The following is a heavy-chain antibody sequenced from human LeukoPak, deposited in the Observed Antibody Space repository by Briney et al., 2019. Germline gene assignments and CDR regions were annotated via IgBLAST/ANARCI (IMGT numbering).Heavy chain of an antibody. J-gene: IGHJ5*02. CDR1: GFTFSSYA. V-gene: IGHV3-64D*06. Sequence: GGSLRLSCSASGFTFSSYAMHWVRQAPGKGLEYVSAISSNGGSTYYADSVKGRFTISRDNSKNTLYLQMSSLRAEDTAVYYCAREIVVVPSAMGFDPWGQGTLVTVSS. CDR3: AREIVVVPSAMGFDP. D-gene: IGHD2-2*01. CDR2: ISSNGGST.